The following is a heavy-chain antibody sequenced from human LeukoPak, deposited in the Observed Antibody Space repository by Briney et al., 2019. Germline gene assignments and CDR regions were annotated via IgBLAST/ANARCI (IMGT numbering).Heavy chain of an antibody. CDR1: GGTVSSYA. CDR2: IIPIFGIA. Sequence: SVKVSCKASGGTVSSYAISWVRQAPGQGLEWMGRIIPIFGIANYAQKFQGRVTITADKSTSTAYMELSSLRSEDTAVYYCASGTTVVTALDYWGQGTLVTVSS. V-gene: IGHV1-69*04. D-gene: IGHD4-23*01. J-gene: IGHJ4*02. CDR3: ASGTTVVTALDY.